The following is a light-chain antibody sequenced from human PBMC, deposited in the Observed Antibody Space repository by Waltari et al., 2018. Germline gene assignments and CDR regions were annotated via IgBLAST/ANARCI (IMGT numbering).Light chain of an antibody. CDR1: QTINTW. V-gene: IGKV1-5*03. CDR2: EAS. CDR3: QEYNSYLEVT. Sequence: DIKMTQSHSTLSASVGDIVTITCRASQTINTWFAWYQQKPGKAPKLLIYEASSLEGGVPSRFSGSGSGTEFTLTINSLQPDDFATYYCQEYNSYLEVTFGGGTKVEIK. J-gene: IGKJ4*01.